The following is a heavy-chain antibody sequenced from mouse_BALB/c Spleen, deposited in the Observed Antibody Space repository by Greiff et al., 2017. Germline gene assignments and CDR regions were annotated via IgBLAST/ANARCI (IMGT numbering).Heavy chain of an antibody. CDR2: ILPGSGST. CDR1: GYTFSSYW. V-gene: IGHV1-9*01. CDR3: ARNLGLRFPWFAY. J-gene: IGHJ3*01. D-gene: IGHD3-1*01. Sequence: LVESGAELMKPGASVKISCKATGYTFSSYWIEWVKQRPGHGLEWIGEILPGSGSTNYNEKFKGKATFTADTSSNTAYMQLSSLTSEDSAVYYCARNLGLRFPWFAYWGQGTLVTVSA.